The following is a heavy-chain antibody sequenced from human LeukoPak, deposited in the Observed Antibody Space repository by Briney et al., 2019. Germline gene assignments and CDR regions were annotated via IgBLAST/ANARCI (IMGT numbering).Heavy chain of an antibody. Sequence: GGSLRLSCAASGFTVSSNYMSWVRQAPGKGLEWVSVIYSGGSTYYADSVKGRFTISRDNSKNTLYLQMNSLRAEDTAVCYCATPSPYYDFWSGYSATAFDIWGQGTMVAVSS. V-gene: IGHV3-53*01. CDR2: IYSGGST. CDR1: GFTVSSNY. J-gene: IGHJ3*02. D-gene: IGHD3-3*01. CDR3: ATPSPYYDFWSGYSATAFDI.